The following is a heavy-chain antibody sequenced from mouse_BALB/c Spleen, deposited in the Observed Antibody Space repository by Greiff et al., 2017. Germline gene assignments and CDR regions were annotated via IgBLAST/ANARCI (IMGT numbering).Heavy chain of an antibody. CDR3: ARDSSADY. Sequence: LQQSGAELVRPGTSVKVSCKASGYAFTNYLIEWVKQRPGQGLEWIGVINPGSGGTNYNEKFKGKATLTADKSSSTAYMQLSSLTSDDSAVYFCARDSSADYWGQGTTLTVSS. CDR1: GYAFTNYL. D-gene: IGHD3-2*01. CDR2: INPGSGGT. J-gene: IGHJ2*01. V-gene: IGHV1-54*01.